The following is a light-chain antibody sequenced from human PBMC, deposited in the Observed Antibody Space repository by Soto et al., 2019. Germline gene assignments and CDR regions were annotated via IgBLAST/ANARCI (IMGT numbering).Light chain of an antibody. CDR2: DAV. Sequence: AIQLTQSPSSLSASVGDRVTITCRASQGIRSDVAWYQQKPGKAPKLLIYDAVTLQNGVPSRFSRGGSGSAFTLTISSLQPEDFATYYCLQDYNYPRTFGPGTKVDI. CDR3: LQDYNYPRT. V-gene: IGKV1-6*02. CDR1: QGIRSD. J-gene: IGKJ3*01.